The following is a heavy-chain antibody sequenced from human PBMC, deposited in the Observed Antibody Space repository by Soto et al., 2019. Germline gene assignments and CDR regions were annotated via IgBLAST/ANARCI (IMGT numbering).Heavy chain of an antibody. V-gene: IGHV3-74*01. Sequence: EVQLAESGGASVQPGGSLRLSCAASGFTFRSYWMHWVRQAPGKGLVWVARIDNDGTGSIYADSVRGRFTISRDTAHNTMYLHMNRLRAEDTAVYYCSRGRFRPGFDVWGQGTMVTVSS. CDR2: IDNDGTGS. CDR3: SRGRFRPGFDV. J-gene: IGHJ3*01. CDR1: GFTFRSYW. D-gene: IGHD3-10*01.